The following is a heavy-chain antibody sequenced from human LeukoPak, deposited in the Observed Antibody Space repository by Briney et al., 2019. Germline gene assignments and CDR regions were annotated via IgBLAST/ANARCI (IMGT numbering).Heavy chain of an antibody. CDR3: AKLGGYCSSGSCRDFDY. D-gene: IGHD2-15*01. Sequence: AGGSLRLSCAVSGLTFAAYAMTWVRQAPEKGLGWVSTISDSGGSTYYADSLKGRFTIPRDNSKNTLYLQVDSLRAEDTAVYYCAKLGGYCSSGSCRDFDYWGQGTLVTVSS. V-gene: IGHV3-23*01. J-gene: IGHJ4*02. CDR1: GLTFAAYA. CDR2: ISDSGGST.